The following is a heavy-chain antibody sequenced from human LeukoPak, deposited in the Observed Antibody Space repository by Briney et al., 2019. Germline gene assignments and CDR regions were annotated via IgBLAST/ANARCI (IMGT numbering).Heavy chain of an antibody. V-gene: IGHV3-30*03. D-gene: IGHD4-17*01. CDR2: ISYDGSNK. J-gene: IGHJ4*02. CDR3: ARDNDYGDPYYFDY. CDR1: GFTFSSYG. Sequence: GRSLRLSCAASGFTFSSYGMHWVRQAPGKGLEWVAVISYDGSNKYYADSVKGRFTISRDNSKNTLYLQMNSLRAEDTAVYYCARDNDYGDPYYFDYWGQGTLVTVSS.